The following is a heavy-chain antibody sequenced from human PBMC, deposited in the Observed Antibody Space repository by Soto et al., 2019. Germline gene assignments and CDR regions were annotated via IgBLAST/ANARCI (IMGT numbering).Heavy chain of an antibody. V-gene: IGHV1-18*01. CDR3: ARDPQNYYDSSGYWYFDL. CDR1: GYTFTSYG. Sequence: QVQLVQSGAEVKKPGASVKVSCKASGYTFTSYGISWVRQAPGQGLEWRGWISAYNGNTNYAQKLQGRVTMTTDTSTSTAYMELTSLRSDDTAVYYCARDPQNYYDSSGYWYFDLWGRGTLVTVSS. J-gene: IGHJ2*01. CDR2: ISAYNGNT. D-gene: IGHD3-22*01.